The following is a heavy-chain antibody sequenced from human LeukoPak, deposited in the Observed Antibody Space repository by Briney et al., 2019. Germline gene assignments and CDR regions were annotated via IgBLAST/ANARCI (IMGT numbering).Heavy chain of an antibody. CDR2: LSGSDGST. Sequence: PGGSLRLSCTASGFTFSNHAMSWVRQAPGKGLEWVSALSGSDGSTYYADSVKGRFTISRDNSKNTLYLQMNSLRAEDTAKYYCAKVASLCTSTSCVRGGFDYWGQGTLVTVSS. V-gene: IGHV3-23*01. J-gene: IGHJ4*02. CDR3: AKVASLCTSTSCVRGGFDY. CDR1: GFTFSNHA. D-gene: IGHD2-2*01.